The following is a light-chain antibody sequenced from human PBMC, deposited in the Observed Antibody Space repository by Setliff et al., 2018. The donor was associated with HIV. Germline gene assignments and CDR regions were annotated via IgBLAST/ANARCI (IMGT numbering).Light chain of an antibody. J-gene: IGLJ1*01. CDR1: SSDVGGYTY. V-gene: IGLV2-11*01. CDR2: DVT. Sequence: QSALTQPRSMSGSPGQSVTISCTGTSSDVGGYTYVSWYQQHPGKAPKLMIYDVTKRPSGVPDRFSGSKSGNTASLTISGLQAEDEADYYCSSYTSTSTLFVFGTGTKVTVL. CDR3: SSYTSTSTLFV.